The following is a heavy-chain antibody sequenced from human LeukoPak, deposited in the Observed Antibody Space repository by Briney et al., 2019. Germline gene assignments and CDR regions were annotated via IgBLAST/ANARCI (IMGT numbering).Heavy chain of an antibody. CDR2: KKQDGSEK. J-gene: IGHJ6*02. V-gene: IGHV3-7*04. Sequence: GGSLRLSCAASGVSISNYWMSWVRQAPGKGLEWVANKKQDGSEKKYVDSVKGRFSIARDNAKNSLYLQIYSLRVEDTAGYYCARWYGGSGSWVLDVWGRGTTVTVSS. CDR3: ARWYGGSGSWVLDV. D-gene: IGHD3-10*01. CDR1: GVSISNYW.